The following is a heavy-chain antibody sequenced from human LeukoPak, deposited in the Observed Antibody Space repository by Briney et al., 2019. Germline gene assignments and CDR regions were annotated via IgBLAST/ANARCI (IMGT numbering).Heavy chain of an antibody. D-gene: IGHD2-2*01. J-gene: IGHJ4*02. CDR2: ISGSGGST. CDR3: ATGRPSWRRSSQRDHLDY. CDR1: GFTSSSHA. Sequence: GGSMRPARAASGFTSSSHAMRCDRQAPGKGLEWVSAISGSGGSTYNADAVKGRVTISRDNSKNTLYLQMNSLRAEDTAVYYCATGRPSWRRSSQRDHLDYWGQGTLVTVSS. V-gene: IGHV3-23*01.